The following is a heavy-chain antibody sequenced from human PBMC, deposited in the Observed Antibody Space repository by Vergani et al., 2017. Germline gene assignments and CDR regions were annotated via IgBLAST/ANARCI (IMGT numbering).Heavy chain of an antibody. CDR1: GDSMNNYY. CDR2: IYLGGTT. D-gene: IGHD2-15*01. Sequence: QVHLQVAGPGLVKPAETLSLTCTVSGDSMNNYYWNWIRQTPGKGLEWIGDIYLGGTTTYNPSLESRVSLSADTSKNQFSRQLTSVTAADTAVYYCARGPSVVQGHYIYYYSYFMDVWGKGTTVTVSS. CDR3: ARGPSVVQGHYIYYYSYFMDV. V-gene: IGHV4-59*01. J-gene: IGHJ6*03.